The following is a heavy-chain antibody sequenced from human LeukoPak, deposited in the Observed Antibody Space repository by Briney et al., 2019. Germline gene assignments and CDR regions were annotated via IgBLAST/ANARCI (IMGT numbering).Heavy chain of an antibody. J-gene: IGHJ4*02. Sequence: SCKASGGTFSSYAISWVRQAPGKGLEGVAVISYDGSNKYYADSVKGRFTISRDNSKNTLYLQMNSLRAEDTAVYYCKTDTAMAPVDYWGQGTLVTVSS. CDR3: KTDTAMAPVDY. CDR2: ISYDGSNK. CDR1: GGTFSSYA. V-gene: IGHV3-30*04. D-gene: IGHD5-18*01.